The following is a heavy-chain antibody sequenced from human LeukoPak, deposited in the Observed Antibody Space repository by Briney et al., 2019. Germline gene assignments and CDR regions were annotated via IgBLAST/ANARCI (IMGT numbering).Heavy chain of an antibody. Sequence: GGSLRLSCAASGFTLRNHWMHWIRQAPWKGLVWVSEIQPDGSGTAYADSVKGRFTISRDNAKNTLYLQMNSLRAEDTAVYYCAKDMGGSLSFWYFDYWGQGTLVTVSS. J-gene: IGHJ4*02. D-gene: IGHD1-26*01. CDR1: GFTLRNHW. CDR3: AKDMGGSLSFWYFDY. V-gene: IGHV3-74*03. CDR2: IQPDGSGT.